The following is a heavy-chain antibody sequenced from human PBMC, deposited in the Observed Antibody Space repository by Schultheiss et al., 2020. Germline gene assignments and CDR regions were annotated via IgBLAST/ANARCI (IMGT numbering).Heavy chain of an antibody. CDR3: GRLPGGGE. J-gene: IGHJ4*02. V-gene: IGHV3-53*01. CDR2: IYSGGST. CDR1: GFTVSSNY. Sequence: GASLKISCAASGFTVSSNYMTWVRQAPGKGLEWVSVIYSGGSTYYADSVKGRFATSRDNSKNTLYLQMNSLRAEDTAVYYCGRLPGGGEWGQGTLVTVSS. D-gene: IGHD3-16*01.